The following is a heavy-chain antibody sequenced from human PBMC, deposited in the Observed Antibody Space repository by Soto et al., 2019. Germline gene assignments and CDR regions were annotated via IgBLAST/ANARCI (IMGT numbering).Heavy chain of an antibody. CDR3: ARGVLH. Sequence: QVQLQESGPGLVKPSQTLSLTCTVSGGSISSGGYYWSWIRQHPGKGLEWIGSIYYSGSTYYNPALKRRVTITAATSKNQFSRKLSSVPAADTAVYYCARGVLHWGQGSLVTVSS. J-gene: IGHJ4*02. V-gene: IGHV4-31*03. CDR1: GGSISSGGYY. CDR2: IYYSGST. D-gene: IGHD3-16*01.